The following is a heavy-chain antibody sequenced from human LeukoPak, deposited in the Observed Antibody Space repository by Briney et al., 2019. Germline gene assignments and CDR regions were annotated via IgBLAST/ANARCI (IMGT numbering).Heavy chain of an antibody. V-gene: IGHV3-48*01. CDR2: ISSSSSTI. D-gene: IGHD1-26*01. CDR3: AKDPNDPLSGSYYHFDY. Sequence: GGSLRLSCAASGFTFSSYSMNWVRQAPGKGLEWVSYISSSSSTIYYADSVKGRFTISRDNAKNTLYLQMNSLRAEDTAVYYCAKDPNDPLSGSYYHFDYWGQGTLVTVFS. CDR1: GFTFSSYS. J-gene: IGHJ4*02.